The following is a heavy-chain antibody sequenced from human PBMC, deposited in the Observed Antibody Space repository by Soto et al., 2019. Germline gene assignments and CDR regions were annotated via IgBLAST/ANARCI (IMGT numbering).Heavy chain of an antibody. D-gene: IGHD6-13*01. CDR3: AKGGNSSSWYGGYYYYGMDV. V-gene: IGHV3-23*01. CDR1: GFTFSSYA. Sequence: VQLLESGGGLVQPGGSLRLSCAASGFTFSSYAMSWVRQAPGKGLEWVSAISGSGGSTYYADSVKGRFTISRDNSKNTLYLQMNSLRAEDTAVYYCAKGGNSSSWYGGYYYYGMDVWGQGTTVTVSS. CDR2: ISGSGGST. J-gene: IGHJ6*02.